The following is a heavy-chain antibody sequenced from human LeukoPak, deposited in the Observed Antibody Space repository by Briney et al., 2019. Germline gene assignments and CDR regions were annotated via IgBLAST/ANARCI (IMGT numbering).Heavy chain of an antibody. J-gene: IGHJ4*02. CDR1: GGSFSGYY. CDR3: ARRGYSYGRFDY. CDR2: INHSGST. V-gene: IGHV4-34*01. D-gene: IGHD5-18*01. Sequence: SETLSLTCAVYGGSFSGYYWSWIRQPRGKELEWIGEINHSGSTNYNPSLKSRVTISVDTSKNQFSLKLSSVTAADTAVYYCARRGYSYGRFDYWGQGTLVTVSS.